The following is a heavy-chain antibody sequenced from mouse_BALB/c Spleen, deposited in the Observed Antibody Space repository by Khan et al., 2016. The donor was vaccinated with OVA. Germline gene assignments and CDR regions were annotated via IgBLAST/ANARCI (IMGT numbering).Heavy chain of an antibody. CDR3: TKHGYVAWFTY. CDR1: GYSFTSYY. J-gene: IGHJ3*01. Sequence: VQLQQSGPELMKPGASVKISCKASGYSFTSYYIHWVMQSHRKSIEWIGYIDPFSGGTTYNQKFKGKATLTVDKSSSTAYIHLSNLTYYDSAVYDCTKHGYVAWFTYWGQGTRVTVSA. CDR2: IDPFSGGT. V-gene: IGHV1S135*01. D-gene: IGHD2-2*01.